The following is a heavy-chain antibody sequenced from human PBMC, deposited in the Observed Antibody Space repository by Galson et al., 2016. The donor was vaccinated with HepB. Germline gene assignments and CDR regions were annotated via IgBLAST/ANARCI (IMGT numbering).Heavy chain of an antibody. CDR2: ISPSGST. D-gene: IGHD6-6*01. CDR3: ARERAYSTSSDWYFDL. CDR1: RGSINTYY. V-gene: IGHV4-4*07. Sequence: LSLTCTVSRGSINTYYWSWIRQPAGSGLEWIGHISPSGSTNYSPSLNSRVSMSSDTSSSQLSLNLTSVTAADTAVYYCARERAYSTSSDWYFDLWGRGTLITVSS. J-gene: IGHJ2*01.